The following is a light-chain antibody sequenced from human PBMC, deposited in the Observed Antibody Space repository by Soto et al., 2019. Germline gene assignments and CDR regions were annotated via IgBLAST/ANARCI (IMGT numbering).Light chain of an antibody. CDR2: KVS. CDR1: QSLVHSDGIFY. Sequence: DVVLTQSPLSLPVTLGQPASISCRSSQSLVHSDGIFYLNWFQQRPGQSPRRLIYKVSNWDYGVPDRFSGSGSGTDFTLEISRVEAEDVGVYYCMQGSHWPYTFGQGTKLEIK. V-gene: IGKV2-30*02. J-gene: IGKJ2*01. CDR3: MQGSHWPYT.